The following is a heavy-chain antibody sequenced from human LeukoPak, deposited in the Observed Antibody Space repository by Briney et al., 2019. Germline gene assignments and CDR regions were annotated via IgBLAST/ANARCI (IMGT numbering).Heavy chain of an antibody. CDR1: GFTFDDYG. CDR3: ARAIWFGDAFDI. Sequence: QPGGSLRLSCAASGFTFDDYGMSWVRQAPGKGLEWVSVIYSGGSTYYADSVKGRFTISRDNSKNTLYLQMNSLRAEDTAVYYCARAIWFGDAFDIWGQGTMVTVSS. V-gene: IGHV3-66*01. J-gene: IGHJ3*02. CDR2: IYSGGST. D-gene: IGHD3-10*01.